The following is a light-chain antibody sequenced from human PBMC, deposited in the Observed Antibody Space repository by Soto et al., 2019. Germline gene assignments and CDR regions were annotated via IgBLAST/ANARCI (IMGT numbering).Light chain of an antibody. J-gene: IGKJ1*01. CDR3: QQYGSSPWT. V-gene: IGKV3-20*01. Sequence: EIVLTQSPGTLSLSPGERATLSCRASQSISSSSLAWYQQKPGQAPRLLIYGASSRATGIPDRLSGSGSRTDFTLTISRLEPEDFAVYYCQQYGSSPWTFGQGTKVEIK. CDR1: QSISSSS. CDR2: GAS.